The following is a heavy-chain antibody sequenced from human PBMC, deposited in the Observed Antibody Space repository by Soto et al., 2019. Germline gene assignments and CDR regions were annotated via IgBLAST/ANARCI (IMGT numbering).Heavy chain of an antibody. CDR2: MYAGGDT. CDR1: GLSVSDNY. Sequence: PVGSLSLSCGASGLSVSDNYMGWVRQAPGRGLEWVSVMYAGGDTHYADSVKGRFTISRDKSENTLYLQMNSLRDEDTGVYFCVSRINSWFFEYWGLGTLVIVSS. J-gene: IGHJ4*01. CDR3: VSRINSWFFEY. V-gene: IGHV3-53*01. D-gene: IGHD1-26*01.